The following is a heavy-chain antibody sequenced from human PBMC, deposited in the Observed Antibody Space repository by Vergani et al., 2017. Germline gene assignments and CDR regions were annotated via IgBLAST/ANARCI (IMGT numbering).Heavy chain of an antibody. Sequence: EVQLLESGGGLVQPGGSLRLSCAASGFTFSSYAMSWVRQAPGKGLEWVSAISGGGGSTYYADSVKGRFTISRDNSKNTLYLQMNSLRAEDTAVYYCAKDGVVVPAAATAPDAFDIWGQGTMVTVSS. V-gene: IGHV3-23*01. CDR2: ISGGGGST. CDR3: AKDGVVVPAAATAPDAFDI. D-gene: IGHD2-2*01. J-gene: IGHJ3*02. CDR1: GFTFSSYA.